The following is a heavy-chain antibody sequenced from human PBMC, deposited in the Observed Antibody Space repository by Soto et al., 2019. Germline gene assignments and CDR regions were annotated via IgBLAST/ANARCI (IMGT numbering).Heavy chain of an antibody. CDR1: GDSISSGAW. V-gene: IGHV4-4*02. Sequence: PSETLSLTCAVSGDSISSGAWWSWVRQSPGGGLEWIGNVYHTGDTNFNPSLQSRVTISVDKSNNQFSLRLNSLTAADTAVYFCAREIVTAGGNNYFDPWGPGTLVTVSS. D-gene: IGHD2-21*02. CDR3: AREIVTAGGNNYFDP. CDR2: VYHTGDT. J-gene: IGHJ5*02.